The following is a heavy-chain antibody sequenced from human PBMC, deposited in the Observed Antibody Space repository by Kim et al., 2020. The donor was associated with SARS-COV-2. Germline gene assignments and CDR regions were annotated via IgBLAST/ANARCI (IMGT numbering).Heavy chain of an antibody. Sequence: ASVKVSCKPSGYSLTDYPINWVRQAPGQGLKWMGYINTNTGRPTYAPDLAGRVVFSLDTSVTTAYLQINGLKAADTAIYYCTRGLGGYSLNGYWGQGTLVHGSS. V-gene: IGHV7-4-1*02. D-gene: IGHD2-21*02. CDR2: INTNTGRP. J-gene: IGHJ4*02. CDR3: TRGLGGYSLNGY. CDR1: GYSLTDYP.